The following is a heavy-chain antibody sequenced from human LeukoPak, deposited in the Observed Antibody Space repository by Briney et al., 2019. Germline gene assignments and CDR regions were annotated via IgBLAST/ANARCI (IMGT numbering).Heavy chain of an antibody. V-gene: IGHV3-23*01. D-gene: IGHD3-22*01. Sequence: GGSLRLSCAASGFTFSSYAMSWARQAPGKGLEWVSAISGSGGSTYYADSVKGRFTISRDNSKNTLYLQMNSLRAEDTAVYYCAKDPNSRYYYDSSGSKNDYWGQGTLVTVSS. CDR3: AKDPNSRYYYDSSGSKNDY. CDR2: ISGSGGST. J-gene: IGHJ4*02. CDR1: GFTFSSYA.